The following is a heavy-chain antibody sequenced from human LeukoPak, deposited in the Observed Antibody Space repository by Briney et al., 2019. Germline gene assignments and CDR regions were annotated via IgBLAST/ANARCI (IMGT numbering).Heavy chain of an antibody. J-gene: IGHJ4*02. V-gene: IGHV3-7*03. CDR2: IKQDGSEK. CDR3: ARHSNGWSEGTY. CDR1: GFTFRNYW. Sequence: GGSLRLSCAASGFTFRNYWMTWVRQAPGKGLEWVANIKQDGSEKNYVDSVKGRFSISRDNAKNSLYLQMNGLRAEDTAVYYCARHSNGWSEGTYWGQGTLVTVTS. D-gene: IGHD6-19*01.